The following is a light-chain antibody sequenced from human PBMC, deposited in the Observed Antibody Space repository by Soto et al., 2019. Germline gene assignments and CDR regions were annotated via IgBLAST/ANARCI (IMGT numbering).Light chain of an antibody. V-gene: IGKV3-20*01. CDR2: GAS. J-gene: IGKJ3*01. Sequence: EIVLTQSPGTLSLSPGERATLSCRASQSVSTTYLAWYQQKPGQAPRLLIYGASSRATGVPDRFSGSGSGTDFTLTISRLEPDDFAVYYCQHYDNSPPRFTFGPGTRVDIK. CDR3: QHYDNSPPRFT. CDR1: QSVSTTY.